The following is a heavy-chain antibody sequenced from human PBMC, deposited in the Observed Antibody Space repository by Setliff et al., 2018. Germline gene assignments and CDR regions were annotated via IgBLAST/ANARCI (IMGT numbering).Heavy chain of an antibody. J-gene: IGHJ4*02. D-gene: IGHD6-25*01. CDR3: AKGLVSAGVDY. CDR2: ISGSGGST. CDR1: GFTFSDYY. Sequence: GGSLRLSCAASGFTFSDYYMSWVRQAPGKGLEWVSAISGSGGSTYYADSGKGRFTISRDNSKNTLYLQMNSLRAEDTAVYYCAKGLVSAGVDYWGQGTLVTVSS. V-gene: IGHV3-23*01.